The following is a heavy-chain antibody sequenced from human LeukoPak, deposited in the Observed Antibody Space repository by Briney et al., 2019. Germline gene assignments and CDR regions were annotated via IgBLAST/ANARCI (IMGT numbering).Heavy chain of an antibody. J-gene: IGHJ4*02. CDR3: AKSMLPSITMVRGPFDY. V-gene: IGHV3-23*01. CDR1: GFTFSSYA. CDR2: ISGSGGST. Sequence: PGGSLRLSCAASGFTFSSYAMSWVRQAPGKGLEWVSAISGSGGSTYYADSVKGRFTISRDNSKNTLYLQMNSLRAEDTAVYYCAKSMLPSITMVRGPFDYWGQGTLVTVSS. D-gene: IGHD3-10*01.